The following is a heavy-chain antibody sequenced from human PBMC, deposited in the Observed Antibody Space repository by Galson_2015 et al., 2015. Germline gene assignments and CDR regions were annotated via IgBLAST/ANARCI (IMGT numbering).Heavy chain of an antibody. CDR3: AINYISSST. D-gene: IGHD6-6*01. Sequence: SLRLSCAASGFAFSSSSMNWVRQAPGKGLEWVSYISSGGRTIYYADSVKGRFTVSRDNAKDSLYLQMNSLGDEDTAVYYCAINYISSSTWGQGTLVTVSS. V-gene: IGHV3-48*02. CDR2: ISSGGRTI. CDR1: GFAFSSSS. J-gene: IGHJ5*02.